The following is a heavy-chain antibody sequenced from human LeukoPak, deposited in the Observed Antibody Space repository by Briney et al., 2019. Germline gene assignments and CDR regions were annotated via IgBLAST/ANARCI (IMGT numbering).Heavy chain of an antibody. Sequence: SETLSLTCAVYGGSFRGYYWSWIRQPPGKGLEWIGEINHSGSTNYNPSLKSRVTISVDTSKNQFSLKLSSVTAADTAVYYCARRAYYYRDSSGYLGPYYYYMDVWGKGTTVTVSS. D-gene: IGHD3-22*01. CDR2: INHSGST. CDR1: GGSFRGYY. CDR3: ARRAYYYRDSSGYLGPYYYYMDV. V-gene: IGHV4-34*01. J-gene: IGHJ6*03.